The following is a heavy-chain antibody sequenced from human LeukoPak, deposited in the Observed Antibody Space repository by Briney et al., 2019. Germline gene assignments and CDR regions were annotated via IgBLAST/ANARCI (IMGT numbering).Heavy chain of an antibody. Sequence: ASVKVSCKASGGTFSSYAISWVRQAPGQGLEWMGRIIPIFGTANYAQKFQGRVTITTDESTSTAYMELSSLRSEGTAVYYCARDFDLDYGDYAYWGQGTLVTASS. V-gene: IGHV1-69*05. D-gene: IGHD4-17*01. CDR3: ARDFDLDYGDYAY. CDR2: IIPIFGTA. J-gene: IGHJ4*02. CDR1: GGTFSSYA.